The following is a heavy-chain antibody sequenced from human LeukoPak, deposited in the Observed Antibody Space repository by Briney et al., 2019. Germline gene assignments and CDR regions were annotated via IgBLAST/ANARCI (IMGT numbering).Heavy chain of an antibody. Sequence: PGGSLRLSCAASGFTFDDYAMHGVRQAPGKGLEWVSRISWDGGSTYYADSVKGRFTISRDNSKNTLYLQMNSLRADDTAVYYCARGLGSGSYSVDYWGQGTLVTVSS. CDR2: ISWDGGST. CDR3: ARGLGSGSYSVDY. D-gene: IGHD3-10*01. V-gene: IGHV3-43D*03. J-gene: IGHJ4*02. CDR1: GFTFDDYA.